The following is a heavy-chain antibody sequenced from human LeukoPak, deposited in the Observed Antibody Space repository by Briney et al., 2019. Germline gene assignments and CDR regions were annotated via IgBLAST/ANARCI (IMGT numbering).Heavy chain of an antibody. Sequence: GASGNVSCKSSGCSFSSYAISWGRQAPGQGLAWVGGIIPIRGIANNAQKFQGRVTITADKATSTAYMDLSSLRSENTAVYYCARDPIADRYSSGWVPWGQGTLVTVSS. J-gene: IGHJ5*02. CDR2: IIPIRGIA. V-gene: IGHV1-69*10. D-gene: IGHD6-19*01. CDR3: ARDPIADRYSSGWVP. CDR1: GCSFSSYA.